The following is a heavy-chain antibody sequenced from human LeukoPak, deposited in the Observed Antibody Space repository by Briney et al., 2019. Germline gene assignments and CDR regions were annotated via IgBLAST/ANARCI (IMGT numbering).Heavy chain of an antibody. CDR2: ISGSGGST. Sequence: QTGGSLRLSCAASGFTFSSYAMSWVRQAPGKGPEWVSAISGSGGSTYYADSVKGRFTISRDNSKNTLYLQMNSLRAEDTAVYYCAKDLYGGIHGFDYWGQGTLVTVSS. D-gene: IGHD4-23*01. V-gene: IGHV3-23*01. J-gene: IGHJ4*02. CDR3: AKDLYGGIHGFDY. CDR1: GFTFSSYA.